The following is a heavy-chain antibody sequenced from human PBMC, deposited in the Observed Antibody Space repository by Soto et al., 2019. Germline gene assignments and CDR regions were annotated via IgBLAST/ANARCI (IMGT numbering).Heavy chain of an antibody. D-gene: IGHD2-21*01. CDR1: GFSLTADGVG. Sequence: QITLKESGPTLVKPTQTLTLTCTFSGFSLTADGVGVGWIRQPPGKALEWLALIYWDDDQRYSPSLKTRLTITKXTXKHXVVLTMTHMDPVDTGTYYCAHAYGGTSWPNDAFDVWGQGTVVTVSS. CDR2: IYWDDDQ. CDR3: AHAYGGTSWPNDAFDV. J-gene: IGHJ3*01. V-gene: IGHV2-5*02.